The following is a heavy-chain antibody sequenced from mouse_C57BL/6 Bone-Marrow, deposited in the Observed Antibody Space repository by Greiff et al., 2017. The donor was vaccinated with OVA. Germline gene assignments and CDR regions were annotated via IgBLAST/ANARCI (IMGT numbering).Heavy chain of an antibody. V-gene: IGHV2-5*01. CDR3: AKPPYYDYDPMDY. Sequence: QVQLKESGPGLVQPSQSLSITCTVSGFSLTSYGVHWVRQSPGKGLEWLGVIWRGGSTDYNAAFMSRLSITKDNSKSQVFFKMNSLQADDTAIYYCAKPPYYDYDPMDYWGQGTSVTVSS. J-gene: IGHJ4*01. CDR2: IWRGGST. CDR1: GFSLTSYG. D-gene: IGHD2-4*01.